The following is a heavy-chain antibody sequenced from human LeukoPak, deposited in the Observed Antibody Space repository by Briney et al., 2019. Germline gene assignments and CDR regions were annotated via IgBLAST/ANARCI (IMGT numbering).Heavy chain of an antibody. CDR1: GFTFSDYY. CDR3: ARDRKLELRLFSYMDV. Sequence: GGSLRLSCAASGFTFSDYYMSWIRQAPGKGLEWVSYISSSGSTIYYADSVKGRFTISRDNAKNSLYLQMNSLRAEDTAVYYCARDRKLELRLFSYMDVWGKGTTVTVSS. J-gene: IGHJ6*03. D-gene: IGHD1-7*01. CDR2: ISSSGSTI. V-gene: IGHV3-11*01.